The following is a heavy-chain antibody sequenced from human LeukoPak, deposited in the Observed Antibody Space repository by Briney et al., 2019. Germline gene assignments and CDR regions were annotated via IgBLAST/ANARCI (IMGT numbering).Heavy chain of an antibody. V-gene: IGHV4-34*01. J-gene: IGHJ4*02. CDR1: GGSISGYY. CDR2: INHSGST. CDR3: ARGTYYDFWSGYRRGYYFDY. Sequence: SETLSLTCTVSGGSISGYYWSWIRQPPGKGLEWIGEINHSGSTNYNPSLKSRVTISVDTSKNQFSLKLSSVTAADTAVYYCARGTYYDFWSGYRRGYYFDYWGQGTLVTVSS. D-gene: IGHD3-3*01.